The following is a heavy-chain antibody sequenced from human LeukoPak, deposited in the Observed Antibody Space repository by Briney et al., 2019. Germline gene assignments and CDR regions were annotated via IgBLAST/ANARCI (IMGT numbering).Heavy chain of an antibody. CDR3: ARGDLHYGVYYYFDY. V-gene: IGHV4-30-4*08. CDR2: IYYSGST. CDR1: RFTFSDYY. D-gene: IGHD4-17*01. J-gene: IGHJ4*02. Sequence: LRLSCAASRFTFSDYYMSWIRQPPGKGLEWIGYIYYSGSTYYNPSLKSRVTISVDTSKNQFSLKLSSVTAADTAVYYCARGDLHYGVYYYFDYWGQGTLVTVSS.